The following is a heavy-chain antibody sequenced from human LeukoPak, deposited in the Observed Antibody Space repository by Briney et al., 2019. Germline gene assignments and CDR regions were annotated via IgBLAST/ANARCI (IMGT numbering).Heavy chain of an antibody. J-gene: IGHJ4*02. CDR2: IHYSGST. CDR3: ARDMRRSSSWPGY. D-gene: IGHD6-13*01. Sequence: SETLSLTCTVSGGSISSYYWSWIRQPPGKGLEWIGYIHYSGSTNYNPSLKSRVSISTDTSKNQFSLNLSSVTAADTALYYCARDMRRSSSWPGYWGQGTLVTVSS. V-gene: IGHV4-59*01. CDR1: GGSISSYY.